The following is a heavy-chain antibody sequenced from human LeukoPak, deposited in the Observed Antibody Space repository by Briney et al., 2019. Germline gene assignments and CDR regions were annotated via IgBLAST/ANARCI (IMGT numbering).Heavy chain of an antibody. J-gene: IGHJ6*02. D-gene: IGHD6-13*01. Sequence: GGSLRLSCAASGFTLSAYGMHWVRQAPGKGLEWVAVILNDGSNKYYADSVKGRFTISRDNSKNTLYLQMNSLRAEDTAVYYCAKEALVLSYYYGMDVWGQGTTVTVSS. CDR2: ILNDGSNK. V-gene: IGHV3-30*18. CDR3: AKEALVLSYYYGMDV. CDR1: GFTLSAYG.